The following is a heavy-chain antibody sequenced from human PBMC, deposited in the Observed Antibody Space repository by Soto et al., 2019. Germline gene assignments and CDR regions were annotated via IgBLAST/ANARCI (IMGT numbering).Heavy chain of an antibody. CDR3: VHSPWGAAPDY. CDR2: IYWNDDK. D-gene: IGHD3-16*01. Sequence: SGPTLVNPPQTLTLTCTLSGFSVSARGVGVGWIRQPPGKALEWLGIIYWNDDKQYNQSLKSRLAITKDTSKNQVVVTMPNLDPVDTATHYCVHSPWGAAPDYWGQGTVVTSPQ. CDR1: GFSVSARGVG. V-gene: IGHV2-5*01. J-gene: IGHJ4*02.